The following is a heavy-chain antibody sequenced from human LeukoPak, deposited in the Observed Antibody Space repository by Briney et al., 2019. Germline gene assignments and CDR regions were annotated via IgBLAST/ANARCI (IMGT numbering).Heavy chain of an antibody. CDR1: GFTLSSYS. CDR3: ARDWEYGDYVDY. CDR2: ISSSSSYI. V-gene: IGHV3-21*01. D-gene: IGHD4-17*01. J-gene: IGHJ4*02. Sequence: GGSLRLSCAASGFTLSSYSMNWVRQAPGKGLEWVSSISSSSSYIYYADSVKGRFTISRDNAKNSLYLQMNSLRAEDTAVYYCARDWEYGDYVDYWGQGTLVTVS.